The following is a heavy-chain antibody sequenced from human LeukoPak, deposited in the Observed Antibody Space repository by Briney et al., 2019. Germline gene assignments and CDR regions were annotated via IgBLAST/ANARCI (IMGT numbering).Heavy chain of an antibody. CDR3: AREGLDRGYFDY. CDR2: IISGGSNI. V-gene: IGHV3-48*03. Sequence: GGSLRLSCAASGFTFSSFEMKWVRHAQGKGLGWVAYIISGGSNIYYADSVKGRFTISRDNDKSSLYLELNSLRAEDTAVYYCAREGLDRGYFDYWGQGTLITVSA. J-gene: IGHJ4*02. CDR1: GFTFSSFE. D-gene: IGHD1-14*01.